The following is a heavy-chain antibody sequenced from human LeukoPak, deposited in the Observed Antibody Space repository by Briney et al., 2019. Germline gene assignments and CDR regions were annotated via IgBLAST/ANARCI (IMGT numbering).Heavy chain of an antibody. V-gene: IGHV1-69*01. CDR3: VRDRLDDYGDYVDVFDI. CDR2: IIPIFGTT. J-gene: IGHJ3*02. Sequence: SVKVSCKASGGTFSSYAISWVRQAPGQGLEWMGGIIPIFGTTNHAQKFQDRITITADESTSTAYMELSSLRSEDTAVYYCVRDRLDDYGDYVDVFDIWGQGTIVTVSS. CDR1: GGTFSSYA. D-gene: IGHD4-17*01.